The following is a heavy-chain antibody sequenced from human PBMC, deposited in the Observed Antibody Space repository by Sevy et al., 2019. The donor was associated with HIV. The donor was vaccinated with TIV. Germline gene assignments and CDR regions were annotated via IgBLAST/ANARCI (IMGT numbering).Heavy chain of an antibody. CDR2: IKEDGSDK. CDR1: GFTLSSFW. CDR3: ARDKNHYDRSVYYDAFDI. V-gene: IGHV3-7*03. J-gene: IGHJ3*02. D-gene: IGHD3-22*01. Sequence: GGSLRLSCAASGFTLSSFWMTWVRQAPGKGLEWVANIKEDGSDKNYLDSVKGRFTISRDNFKNSLYLQMNSLRAEDTAVYYCARDKNHYDRSVYYDAFDIWGQGTMVTVSS.